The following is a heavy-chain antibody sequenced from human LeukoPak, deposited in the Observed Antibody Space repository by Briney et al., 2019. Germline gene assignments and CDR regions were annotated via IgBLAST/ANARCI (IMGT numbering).Heavy chain of an antibody. D-gene: IGHD6-19*01. Sequence: ASVKVSCKASGYTFTAYYLHWVRQAPGQGLEWMGWISAYNGNTNYAQKLQGRVTMTTDTSTSTAYMELRSLRSDDTAVYYCARDRASGQWLVMDYWGQGTLVTVSS. CDR3: ARDRASGQWLVMDY. J-gene: IGHJ4*02. CDR2: ISAYNGNT. V-gene: IGHV1-18*04. CDR1: GYTFTAYY.